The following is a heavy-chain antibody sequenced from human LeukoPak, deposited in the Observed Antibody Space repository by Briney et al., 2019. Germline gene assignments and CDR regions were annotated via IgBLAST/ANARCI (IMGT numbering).Heavy chain of an antibody. CDR1: GFTFSSYA. CDR3: AKWKYSNSGIDDY. CDR2: ISGSGDNT. D-gene: IGHD6-6*01. Sequence: GGSLRLSCAASGFTFSSYAMSWVRQVPGKGLEWVSVISGSGDNTYYADSVKGRFTISRDNSKNMLCLQMNSLRAEDTAVYYCAKWKYSNSGIDDYWGQGTLVTVSS. V-gene: IGHV3-23*01. J-gene: IGHJ4*02.